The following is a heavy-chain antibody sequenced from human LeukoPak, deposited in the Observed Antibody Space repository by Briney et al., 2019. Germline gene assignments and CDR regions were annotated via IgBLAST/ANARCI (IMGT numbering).Heavy chain of an antibody. CDR3: TTLRSLDY. Sequence: GGSLRLSCAASGFGFSYAWMNWVRQAPGKGLEWVGRIISKTDGGITDYAAPVRGRLTISRDDSKNTLYLEMNNLKPEDTAVYYCTTLRSLDYWGQGTLVTVSS. CDR1: GFGFSYAW. CDR2: IISKTDGGIT. V-gene: IGHV3-15*01. J-gene: IGHJ4*02. D-gene: IGHD3-10*01.